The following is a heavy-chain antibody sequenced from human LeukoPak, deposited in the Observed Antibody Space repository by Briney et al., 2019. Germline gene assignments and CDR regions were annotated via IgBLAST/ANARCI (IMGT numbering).Heavy chain of an antibody. CDR3: ARTRTFYYDSSGSTTSYYFDN. CDR1: GGSVSSGDYY. J-gene: IGHJ4*02. V-gene: IGHV4-30-4*01. CDR2: IYYIGST. Sequence: SETLSLTCTVSGGSVSSGDYYWSWIRQPPGKGLEWLGYIYYIGSTYYNPSLKSRVTISVDTSRNQFSLKLSSVTAADTAVYYCARTRTFYYDSSGSTTSYYFDNWGQGTLVTVSS. D-gene: IGHD3-22*01.